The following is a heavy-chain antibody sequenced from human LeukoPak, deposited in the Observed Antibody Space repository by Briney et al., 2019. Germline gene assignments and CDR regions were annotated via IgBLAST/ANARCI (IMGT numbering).Heavy chain of an antibody. CDR3: ARDGDY. Sequence: PSETLSLTCTVSGGSVSSGSYYWSWIREPAGKGLEWIGYIYYSGSTNYNPSVKSRVTISADTSKNQFSLKLSSVTAADTAVYYCARDGDYWGQGTLVTVSS. V-gene: IGHV4-61*01. J-gene: IGHJ4*02. CDR1: GGSVSSGSYY. CDR2: IYYSGST.